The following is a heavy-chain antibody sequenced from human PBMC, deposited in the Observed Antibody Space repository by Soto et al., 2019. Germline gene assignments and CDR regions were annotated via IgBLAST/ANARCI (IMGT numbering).Heavy chain of an antibody. J-gene: IGHJ6*02. CDR3: ARGITMVRGAVLGYYYYYGMDV. Sequence: SETLSLTCAFYGWSFSGYYWSWIRQPPGKGLEWIGEINHSGSTNYNPSLKSRVTISVDTSKNQFSLKLSSVTAADTAVYYCARGITMVRGAVLGYYYYYGMDVWGQGTTVTVSS. CDR1: GWSFSGYY. D-gene: IGHD3-10*01. V-gene: IGHV4-34*01. CDR2: INHSGST.